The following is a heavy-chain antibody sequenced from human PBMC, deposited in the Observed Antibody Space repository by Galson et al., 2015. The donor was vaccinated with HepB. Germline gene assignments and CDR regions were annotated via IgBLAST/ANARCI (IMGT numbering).Heavy chain of an antibody. CDR2: IDPSGSYT. J-gene: IGHJ1*01. Sequence: QSGAEVKKPGESLRISCKGSGYSFTSYWISWVRQMPGKGLEWMGRIDPSGSYTNYSPSFQGHVTISADKSISTAYLQWSSLKASDTAMYYCARHPYYDFWSGSNSLEYFQHWGQGTLVTVSS. D-gene: IGHD3-3*01. V-gene: IGHV5-10-1*01. CDR1: GYSFTSYW. CDR3: ARHPYYDFWSGSNSLEYFQH.